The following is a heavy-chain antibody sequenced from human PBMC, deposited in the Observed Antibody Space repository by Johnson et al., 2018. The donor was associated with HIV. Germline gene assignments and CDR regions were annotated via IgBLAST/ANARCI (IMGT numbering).Heavy chain of an antibody. V-gene: IGHV3-15*01. J-gene: IGHJ3*02. CDR1: GFTFSNAW. CDR2: VKSKTDGGTI. CDR3: TTMSALWFGDLHVFGDGFDI. D-gene: IGHD3-10*01. Sequence: VQLVESGGGSVKSGGSLRVSCAASGFTFSNAWMSWVRQAPGKGLEWVGRVKSKTDGGTIDYAAAVKGRFIISRDDSKNTRYLQMNGLKTEDTAVYYCTTMSALWFGDLHVFGDGFDIWGQGTMVTVSS.